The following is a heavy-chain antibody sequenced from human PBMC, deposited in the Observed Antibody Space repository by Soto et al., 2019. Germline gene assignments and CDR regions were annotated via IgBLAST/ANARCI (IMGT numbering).Heavy chain of an antibody. CDR3: ARHGLEGRDGTNCYLSYYYYGVDV. Sequence: PGESVKFACKGSGYSFTKYWIGWVRQMPGKGLEWMGIIYPDESRTKYSPSFQGQVIISADNSHNTAYLQWSSLKASDTAIYFCARHGLEGRDGTNCYLSYYYYGVDVWGQGTTVTVSS. D-gene: IGHD2-2*01. CDR1: GYSFTKYW. CDR2: IYPDESRT. V-gene: IGHV5-51*01. J-gene: IGHJ6*02.